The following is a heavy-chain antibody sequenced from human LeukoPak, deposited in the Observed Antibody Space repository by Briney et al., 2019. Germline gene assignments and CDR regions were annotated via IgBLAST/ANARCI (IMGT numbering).Heavy chain of an antibody. V-gene: IGHV3-23*01. CDR1: GFTFSNYA. D-gene: IGHD1-26*01. J-gene: IGHJ4*02. CDR3: ARGGGGRYLVY. CDR2: ITYSSGDT. Sequence: GGSLRLSCAASGFTFSNYAVSWVRQAPGKGLEWVSTITYSSGDTYFADSVRGRFTISRDNSKNTVYLHMNSLRAEDTAVYYCARGGGGRYLVYWGQGTLVTVSS.